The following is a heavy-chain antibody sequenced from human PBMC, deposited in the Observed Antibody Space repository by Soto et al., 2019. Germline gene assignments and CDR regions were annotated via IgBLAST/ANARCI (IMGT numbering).Heavy chain of an antibody. CDR3: ATAALLLPHFQH. J-gene: IGHJ1*01. V-gene: IGHV1-2*02. Sequence: ASVKVSCKASGYTFTGYCMHWVRQAPGQGLEWMGWINPNSGGTNYAQKFQGRVTMTRDPSISTAYMELSRLRSDDTAVYYCATAALLLPHFQHWGQGTLVTVSS. CDR1: GYTFTGYC. CDR2: INPNSGGT.